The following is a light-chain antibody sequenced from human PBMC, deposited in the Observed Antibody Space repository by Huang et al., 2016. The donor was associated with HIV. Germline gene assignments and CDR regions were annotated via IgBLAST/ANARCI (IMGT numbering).Light chain of an antibody. CDR1: QTISTF. J-gene: IGKJ4*01. CDR3: QQTSSVPLT. V-gene: IGKV1-39*01. CDR2: AAS. Sequence: DIQMTQSPSSLSASVGDRISITCLASQTISTFLNWYQQKPGKAPKLLIYAASNLQSGVSSRFSGTGSGTLFTLTVTGLLPDDFATYFCQQTSSVPLTFGGGTKVEMK.